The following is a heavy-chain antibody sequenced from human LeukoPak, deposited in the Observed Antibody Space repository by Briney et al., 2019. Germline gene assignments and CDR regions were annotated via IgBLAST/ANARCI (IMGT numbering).Heavy chain of an antibody. J-gene: IGHJ4*02. V-gene: IGHV4-4*07. CDR1: GGSIRSYY. CDR2: IYTSGST. Sequence: SETLSLTCTVSGGSIRSYYWSWIRQPAGKGLEWIGRIYTSGSTNYNPSLKSRVTMTVDTSKNQFSLKLSSVTAAATAVYYCASLAAAGPFDYWGQGTLVTVSS. D-gene: IGHD6-13*01. CDR3: ASLAAAGPFDY.